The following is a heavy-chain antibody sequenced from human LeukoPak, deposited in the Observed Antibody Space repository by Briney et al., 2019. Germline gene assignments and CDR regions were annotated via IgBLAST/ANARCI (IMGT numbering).Heavy chain of an antibody. Sequence: SETLSLTCTVSGYSINSGYYWGWIRQPPGKGLEWIAIIYHSGSTYYNPSLKSRVTISVDTSKNQFSLKLSSVTAADTAVYYCAGSSGWPYYYYYMDVWGKGTTVTVSS. J-gene: IGHJ6*03. V-gene: IGHV4-38-2*02. CDR1: GYSINSGYY. CDR2: IYHSGST. CDR3: AGSSGWPYYYYYMDV. D-gene: IGHD6-19*01.